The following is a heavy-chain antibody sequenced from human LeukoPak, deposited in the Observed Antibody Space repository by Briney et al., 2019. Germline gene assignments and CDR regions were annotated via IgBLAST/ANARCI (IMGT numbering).Heavy chain of an antibody. CDR1: GYTFTGYY. V-gene: IGHV1-2*02. D-gene: IGHD3-10*01. CDR3: ARDQAYYGSGSYSADGY. CDR2: INPNSGGT. Sequence: GASVKVSCKASGYTFTGYYMHWVRQAPGQGLEWMGWINPNSGGTNYAQKFQGRVTMTRDTSISTAYMELSRLRSDDTAVYYCARDQAYYGSGSYSADGYWGQGTLVTVSS. J-gene: IGHJ4*02.